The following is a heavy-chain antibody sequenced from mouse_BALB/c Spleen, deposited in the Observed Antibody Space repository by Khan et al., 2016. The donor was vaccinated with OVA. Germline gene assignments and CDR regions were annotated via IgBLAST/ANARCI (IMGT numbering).Heavy chain of an antibody. CDR1: GDSITSGY. CDR3: ARDGGIYLYYFDY. V-gene: IGHV3-8*02. J-gene: IGHJ2*02. D-gene: IGHD6-1*01. CDR2: ISYSGST. Sequence: DVQLQESGPSLVKPSQTLSLTCSVTGDSITSGYWNWIRKFPGNKLEYMGYISYSGSTYYNPSLKSRISITRDTPKNQYYLQLNSVTTEDTATYYCARDGGIYLYYFDYWGQGTSLTVSS.